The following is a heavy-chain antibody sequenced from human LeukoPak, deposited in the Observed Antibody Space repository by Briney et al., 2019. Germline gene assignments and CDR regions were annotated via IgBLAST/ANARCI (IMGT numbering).Heavy chain of an antibody. D-gene: IGHD5-12*01. Sequence: ASVKVSCKASGDTFTDNYMHWVRQAPGQGLEWMGWINPNSGDTDYAQKFQGRVTLTRDTSITTVYMELSRLTSDDTAVYFCARDLATVNGIAWYYFDYRGQGTLVTVSS. CDR2: INPNSGDT. V-gene: IGHV1-2*02. CDR1: GDTFTDNY. CDR3: ARDLATVNGIAWYYFDY. J-gene: IGHJ4*02.